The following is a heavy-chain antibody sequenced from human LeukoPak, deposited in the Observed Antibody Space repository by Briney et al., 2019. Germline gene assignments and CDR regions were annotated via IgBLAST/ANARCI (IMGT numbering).Heavy chain of an antibody. CDR1: GGSISGYH. CDR2: IYYSGSS. V-gene: IGHV4-59*01. CDR3: ARSLRYNWNEGWFDP. D-gene: IGHD1-20*01. J-gene: IGHJ5*02. Sequence: SETLSLTCNVSGGSISGYHWSGIRQPPGKGLEWLGYIYYSGSSNYNPSLKSRVTMSADTSKNQFSLKLSSVTAADTAVYYCARSLRYNWNEGWFDPWGQGTLVTVSS.